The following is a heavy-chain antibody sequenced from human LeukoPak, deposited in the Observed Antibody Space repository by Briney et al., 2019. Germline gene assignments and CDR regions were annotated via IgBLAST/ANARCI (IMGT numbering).Heavy chain of an antibody. D-gene: IGHD4-11*01. CDR2: ISSTGIYI. CDR3: ARDLDYSTGFDY. J-gene: IGHJ4*02. CDR1: GFAFSSSTFGSYT. V-gene: IGHV3-21*01. Sequence: GESLRLSCATSGFAFSSSTFGSYTMNWVRQAPGKGLAWVSSISSTGIYIYYTDSVKGRFTISRDIANSLLYLQMNSLRADDTAVYYCARDLDYSTGFDYWGQGTLVTVSS.